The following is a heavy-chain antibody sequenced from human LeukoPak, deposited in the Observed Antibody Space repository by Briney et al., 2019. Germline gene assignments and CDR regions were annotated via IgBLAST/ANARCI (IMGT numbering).Heavy chain of an antibody. D-gene: IGHD1/OR15-1a*01. CDR2: IRQDGNKI. J-gene: IGHJ4*02. CDR3: ARNKRADY. CDR1: GFTFSTYW. V-gene: IGHV3-7*01. Sequence: GGSLRLSCAASGFTFSTYWMSWVRQAPGKGLEWVANIRQDGNKIYSADSVKGRFTISGDNAKDTVYLQMNSLRAEDTAVYYCARNKRADYWGQGTLVTVSS.